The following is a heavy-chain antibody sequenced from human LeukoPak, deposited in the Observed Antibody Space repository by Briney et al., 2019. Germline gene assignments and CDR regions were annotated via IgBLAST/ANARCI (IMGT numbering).Heavy chain of an antibody. CDR1: GYTFTSYG. D-gene: IGHD3-22*01. CDR2: ISAYNGNT. Sequence: ASVKVSCKASGYTFTSYGISWVRQAPGPGLEWMGWISAYNGNTNYAQKLQGRVTMTTDTSTSTAYMELRSLRSDDTAVYYCARVWDYDSSGYDDYWGQGTLVTVSS. V-gene: IGHV1-18*01. CDR3: ARVWDYDSSGYDDY. J-gene: IGHJ4*02.